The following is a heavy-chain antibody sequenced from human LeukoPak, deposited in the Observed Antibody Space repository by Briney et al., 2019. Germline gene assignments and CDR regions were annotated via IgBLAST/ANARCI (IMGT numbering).Heavy chain of an antibody. J-gene: IGHJ4*02. CDR1: GFTFSDHY. CDR3: ARDHDYGPDY. Sequence: ASVKVSCKASGFTFSDHYMRWLRQAPGQGLEWMGWIKPDSGATNYAQKFQGRFTVSRDVSISTLYMELSSLTSDDTAMYYCARDHDYGPDYWGQGTLVTVSA. CDR2: IKPDSGAT. D-gene: IGHD4/OR15-4a*01. V-gene: IGHV1-2*02.